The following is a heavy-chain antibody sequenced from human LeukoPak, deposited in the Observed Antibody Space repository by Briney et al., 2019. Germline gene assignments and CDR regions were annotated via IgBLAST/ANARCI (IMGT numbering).Heavy chain of an antibody. Sequence: SETLSLTCAVSGGSISSGGYSWSWIRQPPGKGLEWIGYIYHSGSTYYNPSLKSRVTISVDRSKNQFSLKLSSVTAADTAVYYCARRIAVRPRYAFDIWGQGTTVTVSS. CDR3: ARRIAVRPRYAFDI. CDR2: IYHSGST. J-gene: IGHJ3*02. V-gene: IGHV4-30-2*02. D-gene: IGHD6-6*01. CDR1: GGSISSGGYS.